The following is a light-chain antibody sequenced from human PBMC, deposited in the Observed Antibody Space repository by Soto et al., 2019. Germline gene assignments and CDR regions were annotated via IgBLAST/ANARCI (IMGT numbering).Light chain of an antibody. CDR2: GAS. V-gene: IGKV3-20*01. CDR3: QQYSGSPWT. J-gene: IGKJ1*01. Sequence: EIVLTQSPGTLSLSPGERATLSCRASQSGSSSYLAWYQQKLGQAPRLLIYGASSRATGIPDRFSGSGSGTDFTLTISRLEPEDFAVYYCQQYSGSPWTFGQGTKVDIK. CDR1: QSGSSSY.